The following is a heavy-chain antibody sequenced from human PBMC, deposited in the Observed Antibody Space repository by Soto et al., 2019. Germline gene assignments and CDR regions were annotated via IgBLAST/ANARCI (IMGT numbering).Heavy chain of an antibody. V-gene: IGHV3-23*01. CDR1: GFTFSSYA. D-gene: IGHD2-2*01. Sequence: ESGGGLVQPGGSLRLSCAASGFTFSSYAMSWVRQAPGKGLEWVSAISGSGGSTYYADSVKGRFTISRDNSKNTLYLQMNSLRAEDTAVYYCAKGAGYCSSTSCPFDPWGQGTLVTVSS. J-gene: IGHJ5*02. CDR2: ISGSGGST. CDR3: AKGAGYCSSTSCPFDP.